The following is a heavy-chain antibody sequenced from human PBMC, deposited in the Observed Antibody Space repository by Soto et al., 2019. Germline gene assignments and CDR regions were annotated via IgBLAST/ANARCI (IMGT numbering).Heavy chain of an antibody. CDR3: ASGKGDYVYGMDV. J-gene: IGHJ6*02. CDR1: GFTFSSYG. CDR2: ISSVISII. V-gene: IGHV3-48*02. D-gene: IGHD1-26*01. Sequence: GGSLRLSCAASGFTFSSYGVNWVRQAPGKGLEWVSYISSVISIIHYADSVKGRFTISRDNAKNSLYLQMNSLRDEDTAVYYCASGKGDYVYGMDVWGQGTTVTVSS.